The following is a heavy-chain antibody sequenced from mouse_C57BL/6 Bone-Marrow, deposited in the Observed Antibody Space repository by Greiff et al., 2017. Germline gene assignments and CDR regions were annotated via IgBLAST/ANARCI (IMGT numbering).Heavy chain of an antibody. J-gene: IGHJ1*03. V-gene: IGHV1-64*01. D-gene: IGHD1-1*01. CDR1: GYTFTSYW. CDR3: ASYYYGSSTYWDFDV. Sequence: VQLQQPGAELVKPGASVKLSCKASGYTFTSYWMHWVKQRPGQGLEWIGMIHPNSGSTNYNEKFKSKATLTVDKSSSTAYMQLSSLTSEDSAVYYCASYYYGSSTYWDFDVWGTGTTVTVSS. CDR2: IHPNSGST.